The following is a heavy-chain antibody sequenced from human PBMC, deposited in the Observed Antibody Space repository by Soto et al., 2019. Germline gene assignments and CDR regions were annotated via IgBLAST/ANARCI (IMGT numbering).Heavy chain of an antibody. D-gene: IGHD1-1*01. J-gene: IGHJ4*02. CDR2: IYYSGST. CDR1: GGSISSGGYY. CDR3: ARSLTSTGTRRFDY. V-gene: IGHV4-31*03. Sequence: SETLSLTCTVSGGSISSGGYYWSWIRQHPGKGLEWIGYIYYSGSTYYNPSLKSRVTISVDTSKNQFSLKLSSVTAADTAVYYCARSLTSTGTRRFDYWGQGTLVTVSS.